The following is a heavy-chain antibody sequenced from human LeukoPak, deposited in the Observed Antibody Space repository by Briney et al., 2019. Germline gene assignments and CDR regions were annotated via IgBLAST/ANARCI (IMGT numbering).Heavy chain of an antibody. CDR1: GFTFSSYA. D-gene: IGHD2-2*01. CDR3: AKGEIVPGRRYFDY. J-gene: IGHJ4*02. CDR2: ISGSGGST. V-gene: IGHV3-23*01. Sequence: GGSLRLSCAGSGFTFSSYAMSWVRQAPGKGLEWVSAISGSGGSTYYADSVKGRFTISRDNSKKTLYLQMNSLRAEDTAVYYCAKGEIVPGRRYFDYWGQGTLVTVSS.